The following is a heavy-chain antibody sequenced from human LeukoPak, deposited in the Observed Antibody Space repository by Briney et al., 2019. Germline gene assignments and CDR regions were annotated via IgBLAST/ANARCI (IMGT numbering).Heavy chain of an antibody. V-gene: IGHV1-46*01. Sequence: ASVKVSCKASGYTFTSYYMHWVRQAPGQGLEWMGIINPSGGSTSYAQKFQGRVTMTRDTSTSTVYMELRSLRSDDTAVYYCARVGTYYDFWSGSYRRWFDPWGQGTLVTVSS. D-gene: IGHD3-3*01. CDR2: INPSGGST. CDR3: ARVGTYYDFWSGSYRRWFDP. CDR1: GYTFTSYY. J-gene: IGHJ5*02.